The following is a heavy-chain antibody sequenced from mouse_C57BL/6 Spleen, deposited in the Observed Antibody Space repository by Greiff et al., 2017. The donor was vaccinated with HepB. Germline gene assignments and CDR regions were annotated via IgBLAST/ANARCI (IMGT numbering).Heavy chain of an antibody. V-gene: IGHV1-55*01. CDR1: GYTFPSYW. CDR3: AKERVGSSSYYAMDY. D-gene: IGHD1-1*01. CDR2: IYPGSGST. Sequence: QVQLQQSGAELVKPGASVKMSCKASGYTFPSYWITWVKQRPGQGLEWIGDIYPGSGSTNYNEKFKSKATLTVDTSSSTAYMQLSSLTSEDSAVYYCAKERVGSSSYYAMDYWGQGTSVTVSS. J-gene: IGHJ4*01.